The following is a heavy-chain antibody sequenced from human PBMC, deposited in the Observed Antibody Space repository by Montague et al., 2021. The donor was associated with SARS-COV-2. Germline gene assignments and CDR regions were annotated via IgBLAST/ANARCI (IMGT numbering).Heavy chain of an antibody. V-gene: IGHV4-34*01. J-gene: IGHJ4*02. Sequence: SETLSLTCAFYRGSLSGYYWSWIRKPQGKGLEWIGEINHSGGTNYNPSLKSRVTISVDTSKNQFSLKLSSVTAADTAVYYCASFPSGYYDSSGYHIWGQGTLVTVSS. CDR2: INHSGGT. CDR3: ASFPSGYYDSSGYHI. D-gene: IGHD3-22*01. CDR1: RGSLSGYY.